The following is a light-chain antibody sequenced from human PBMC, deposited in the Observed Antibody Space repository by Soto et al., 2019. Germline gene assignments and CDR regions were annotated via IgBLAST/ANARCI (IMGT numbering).Light chain of an antibody. Sequence: DIVMTQSPDPLAVPLGERATINCKSSQSVLYSSNNKNYLAWYQQKPGQPPKLLIYWASTRESGVPDRFSGSGSGTDFTLTISSLQAEDVAVYYCQQYYSTPPVTFGPGTKVDIK. V-gene: IGKV4-1*01. CDR3: QQYYSTPPVT. J-gene: IGKJ3*01. CDR2: WAS. CDR1: QSVLYSSNNKNY.